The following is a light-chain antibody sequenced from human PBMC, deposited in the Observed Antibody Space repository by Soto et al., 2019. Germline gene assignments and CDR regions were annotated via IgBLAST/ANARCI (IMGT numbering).Light chain of an antibody. CDR3: QTWGTGIQV. J-gene: IGLJ2*01. Sequence: QHVLTQSPSASASLGASVKLTCTLSSGHSSYAIAWHQQQPEKDPRYLMKRNSDGSHSKGDGIPDRFSGSSSGAERYLTISSLQSEDEADYYCQTWGTGIQVFGGGTKVTVL. CDR2: RNSDGSH. V-gene: IGLV4-69*01. CDR1: SGHSSYA.